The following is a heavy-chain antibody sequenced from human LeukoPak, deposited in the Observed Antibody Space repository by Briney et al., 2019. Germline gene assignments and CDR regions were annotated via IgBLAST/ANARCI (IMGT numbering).Heavy chain of an antibody. V-gene: IGHV1-69-2*01. CDR3: ATEKTGTTGGDFYY. CDR2: VDPEDGET. J-gene: IGHJ4*02. Sequence: ASVKISCKVSGYTFTDYYMHWVQQAPGKGLEWMGLVDPEDGETIYAEKFQGRVTITADTSTDTAYMELSSLRSEDTAVYYCATEKTGTTGGDFYYWGQGTLVTVSS. CDR1: GYTFTDYY. D-gene: IGHD1-1*01.